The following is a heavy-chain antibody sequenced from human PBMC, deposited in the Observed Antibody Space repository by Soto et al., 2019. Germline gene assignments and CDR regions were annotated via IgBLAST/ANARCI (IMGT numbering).Heavy chain of an antibody. J-gene: IGHJ4*02. CDR1: GFTFSSSA. D-gene: IGHD1-1*01. CDR2: LSGSGGRI. CDR3: AKFQDPYGATRSAALDS. V-gene: IGHV3-23*01. Sequence: EVQLLESGGGLVQTGGSLRLSCAASGFTFSSSAMTWVRQPPGKGLEWVSCLSGSGGRINYADSVKGRFTISRDSSRNTLNLQMDSLRAEDTAVYYCAKFQDPYGATRSAALDSWGQGTLVTVSS.